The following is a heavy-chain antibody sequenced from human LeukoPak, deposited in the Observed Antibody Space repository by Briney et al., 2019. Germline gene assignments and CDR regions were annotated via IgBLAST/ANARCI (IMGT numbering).Heavy chain of an antibody. CDR2: IIPIFGTA. J-gene: IGHJ4*02. CDR1: GGTFSSYA. CDR3: AKDERVYGTNAGTLLDY. D-gene: IGHD4/OR15-4a*01. V-gene: IGHV1-69*13. Sequence: SVKVSCKASGGTFSSYAISWVRQAPGQGLEWMGGIIPIFGTANYAQKFQGRVTITADESTSTAYMELSSLRSEDTAVYYCAKDERVYGTNAGTLLDYWGQGTLVSVSS.